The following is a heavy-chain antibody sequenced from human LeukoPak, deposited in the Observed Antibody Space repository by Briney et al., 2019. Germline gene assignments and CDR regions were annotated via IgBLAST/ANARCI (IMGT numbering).Heavy chain of an antibody. J-gene: IGHJ5*02. CDR3: ARGRYCSDGNCYHNWFDP. V-gene: IGHV1-2*02. D-gene: IGHD2-15*01. CDR1: GYTFTGYY. Sequence: ASVKVSCKASGYTFTGYYMHWVRQAPGQGPEWMGWINLNSGGTDYAQKFQGRVTMTRDTSINTAYMELSSLRSDDTAVYYCARGRYCSDGNCYHNWFDPWGQGTLVIVSS. CDR2: INLNSGGT.